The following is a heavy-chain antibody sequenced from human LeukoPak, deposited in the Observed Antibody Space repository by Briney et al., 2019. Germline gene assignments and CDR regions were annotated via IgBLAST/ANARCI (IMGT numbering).Heavy chain of an antibody. V-gene: IGHV4-4*07. D-gene: IGHD3-10*01. CDR2: IYSSGST. Sequence: PSETLSLTCTVSGVSISRYYWSWIRQPAGKGLEWIGRIYSSGSTTYNPSLKSRVTMSIGTSKNQFSLKLSFVTAADTAVYYCARDSGTTGEVKFDPWGQGTLVTVSS. CDR1: GVSISRYY. CDR3: ARDSGTTGEVKFDP. J-gene: IGHJ5*02.